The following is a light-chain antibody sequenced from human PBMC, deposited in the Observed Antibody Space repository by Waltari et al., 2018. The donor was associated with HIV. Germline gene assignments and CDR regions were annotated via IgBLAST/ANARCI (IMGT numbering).Light chain of an antibody. CDR1: QSVSSSY. V-gene: IGKV3-20*01. Sequence: EIVLTQSPGTLSLSPGERATLSCRASQSVSSSYLAWYQQKPGQAPRLLIYGASSRATGIPDRFSGSGSGTDFTLTISRLEPEDFAVYYCQQYGSSHRAFGQGTKLEIK. J-gene: IGKJ2*01. CDR2: GAS. CDR3: QQYGSSHRA.